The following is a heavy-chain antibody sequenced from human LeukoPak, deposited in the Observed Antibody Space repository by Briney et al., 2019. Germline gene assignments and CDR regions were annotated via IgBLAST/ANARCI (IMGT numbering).Heavy chain of an antibody. CDR2: IRYDGSNK. Sequence: GGSLRLSCAASGFTFSSYGMHWVRQAPGKGLEWVAFIRYDGSNKYYADSVKGRFTISRDNSKNTLYLQMNSLRAEDTAVYYCAKGSVDSSGWSNYYYYYMDVWGKGTTVTVSS. CDR1: GFTFSSYG. CDR3: AKGSVDSSGWSNYYYYYMDV. J-gene: IGHJ6*03. D-gene: IGHD6-19*01. V-gene: IGHV3-30*02.